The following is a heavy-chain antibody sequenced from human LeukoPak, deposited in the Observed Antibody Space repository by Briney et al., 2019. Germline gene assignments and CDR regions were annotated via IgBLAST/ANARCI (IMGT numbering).Heavy chain of an antibody. J-gene: IGHJ6*03. Sequence: KAGESLKISCKGSGYSFTSYWIGWVRQMPGKGLEWMGIIYPGDSDTRYSPSFQGQVTISADKSISTAYLQWSSLKASDTAMYYCARTVSVALRAYYMDVWGKGTTVTVSS. V-gene: IGHV5-51*01. CDR1: GYSFTSYW. CDR3: ARTVSVALRAYYMDV. D-gene: IGHD3-10*01. CDR2: IYPGDSDT.